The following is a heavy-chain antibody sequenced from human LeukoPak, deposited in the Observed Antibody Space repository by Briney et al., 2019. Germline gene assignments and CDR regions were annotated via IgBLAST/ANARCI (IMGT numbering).Heavy chain of an antibody. CDR3: ARADRLDGGPYLIGP. J-gene: IGHJ5*02. CDR1: GYSFTDYY. D-gene: IGHD2-21*01. CDR2: INPNSGGT. Sequence: ASVKVSCKTSGYSFTDYYMHWVRQAPGQGLEWMGWINPNSGGTSSAQKFQGRVSMTRDTSITTVYMEVSWLTSDDTAIYYCARADRLDGGPYLIGPWGQGTLVTVSS. V-gene: IGHV1-2*02.